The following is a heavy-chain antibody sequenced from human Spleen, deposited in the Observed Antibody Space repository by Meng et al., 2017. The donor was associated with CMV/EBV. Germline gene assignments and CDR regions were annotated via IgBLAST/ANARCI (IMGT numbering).Heavy chain of an antibody. CDR3: ASGFSAFNRWLRQYYYYYGMDV. J-gene: IGHJ6*02. CDR1: GYTFTYRY. CDR2: ITPFNGNT. Sequence: SVKVSCKASGYTFTYRYLHWVRQAPGQALEWMGWITPFNGNTNYAQKFQDRVTITRDRSMSTAYMELSSLRSEDTAMYYCASGFSAFNRWLRQYYYYYGMDVWGQGTTVTVSS. D-gene: IGHD5-12*01. V-gene: IGHV1-45*02.